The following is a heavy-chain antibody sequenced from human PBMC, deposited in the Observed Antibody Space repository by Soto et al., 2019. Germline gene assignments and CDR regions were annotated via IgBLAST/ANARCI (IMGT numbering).Heavy chain of an antibody. CDR2: IDPSDSYT. CDR3: ATKGFYSNYEIDP. V-gene: IGHV5-10-1*01. J-gene: IGHJ5*02. Sequence: GESLKISCKGSGYSFTSYWISWVRQMPGKGLEWMGRIDPSDSYTNYSPSFQGHVTISADKSISTAYLQWSSLKASDTAMYYCATKGFYSNYEIDPWGQASQVTVSA. D-gene: IGHD4-4*01. CDR1: GYSFTSYW.